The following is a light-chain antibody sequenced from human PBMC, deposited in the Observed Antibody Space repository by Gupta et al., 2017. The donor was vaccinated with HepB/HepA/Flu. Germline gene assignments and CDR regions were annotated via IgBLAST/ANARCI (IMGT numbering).Light chain of an antibody. CDR3: QQRSNWPLT. J-gene: IGKJ4*01. V-gene: IGKV3-11*01. CDR1: QSVSSY. CDR2: DTS. Sequence: EIVLTQSPATLSLSPGERATLSCRASQSVSSYLAWYQQKPGQAPRLLIYDTSNTATGIPARFSGSGSGTDFTLTISSREPEDFAVYYCQQRSNWPLTFGGGTKLEIK.